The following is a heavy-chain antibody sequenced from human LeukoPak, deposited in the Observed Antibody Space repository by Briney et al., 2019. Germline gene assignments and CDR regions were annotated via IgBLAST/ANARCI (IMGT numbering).Heavy chain of an antibody. CDR3: ARHANYYDTSGYVTIFDY. V-gene: IGHV5-10-1*04. CDR2: IGPSDSYA. J-gene: IGHJ4*02. CDR1: GYSFTNYW. Sequence: GESLKISCKGSGYSFTNYWITWVRQMPGRGLEWMGRIGPSDSYANYRPSFLGQVTISADKSITTAYLQWSSLKASDTAIYYCARHANYYDTSGYVTIFDYWGQGTLVTVSS. D-gene: IGHD3-22*01.